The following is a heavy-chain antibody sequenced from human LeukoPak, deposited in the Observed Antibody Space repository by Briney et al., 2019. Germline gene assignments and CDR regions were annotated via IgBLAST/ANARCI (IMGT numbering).Heavy chain of an antibody. Sequence: GGSLRLSCAASGFTFSSYSMNWVRQAPGKGLEWVSYISSSGSTIYYADSVKGRFTISRDNAKNSLYLQMNSLRAEDTAVYYCARDRGNDYNSYFFDYWGQGTLVTVSS. CDR2: ISSSGSTI. D-gene: IGHD5-24*01. J-gene: IGHJ4*02. CDR3: ARDRGNDYNSYFFDY. CDR1: GFTFSSYS. V-gene: IGHV3-48*04.